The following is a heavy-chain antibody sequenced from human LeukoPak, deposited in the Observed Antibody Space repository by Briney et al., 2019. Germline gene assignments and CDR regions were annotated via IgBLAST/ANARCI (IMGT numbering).Heavy chain of an antibody. CDR1: GFTFSDRY. D-gene: IGHD6-6*01. V-gene: IGHV3-23*01. CDR2: ISGSGGST. Sequence: GGSLRLSCAASGFTFSDRYMDWVRQAPGKGLEWVSAISGSGGSTYYADSVKGRFTISRDNSKNTLYLQMNSLRAEDTAVYYCAKGSEYSSSTYSDYWGQGTLVTVSS. J-gene: IGHJ4*02. CDR3: AKGSEYSSSTYSDY.